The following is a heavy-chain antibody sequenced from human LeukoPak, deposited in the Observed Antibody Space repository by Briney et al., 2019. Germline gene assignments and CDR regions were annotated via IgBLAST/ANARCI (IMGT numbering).Heavy chain of an antibody. D-gene: IGHD3-3*01. J-gene: IGHJ4*02. Sequence: ASVKVSCKASGYTFTSYGISWVRQAPGQGLEWMGWISAYNGNTKYAQKLQGRVTMTTDTSTSTAYMELRSLRSDDTAVYYCARGRFLEWLLPDYFDYWGQGTLVTVSS. CDR1: GYTFTSYG. CDR3: ARGRFLEWLLPDYFDY. V-gene: IGHV1-18*01. CDR2: ISAYNGNT.